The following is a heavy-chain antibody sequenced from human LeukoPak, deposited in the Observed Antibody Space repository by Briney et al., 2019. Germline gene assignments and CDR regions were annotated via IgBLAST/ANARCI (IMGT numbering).Heavy chain of an antibody. J-gene: IGHJ4*02. D-gene: IGHD3-3*01. CDR1: GGTFSSYA. CDR2: IIPIFGTP. Sequence: SVKVSCKASGGTFSSYAISWVRQAPGQGLDWMGGIIPIFGTPTYTQKFQGRVTITADKSTSTAYMELSSLRPDDTAVYYCARGYDFGDDYWGQGTLVTVSS. CDR3: ARGYDFGDDY. V-gene: IGHV1-69*06.